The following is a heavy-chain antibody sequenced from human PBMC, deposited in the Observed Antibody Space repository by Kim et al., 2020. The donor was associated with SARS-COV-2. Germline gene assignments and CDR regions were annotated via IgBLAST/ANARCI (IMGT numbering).Heavy chain of an antibody. V-gene: IGHV3-9*01. Sequence: GGSLRLSCAASGFTFGDYAMHWVRQVPGKGLEWVSGISWNSGSIGYADSVKGRFTISRDNAKNSLYLQMNSLRAEDTALYYCAKEEKYPPPRLGYFDLWGRGTLVTVSS. J-gene: IGHJ2*01. CDR1: GFTFGDYA. D-gene: IGHD2-2*02. CDR2: ISWNSGSI. CDR3: AKEEKYPPPRLGYFDL.